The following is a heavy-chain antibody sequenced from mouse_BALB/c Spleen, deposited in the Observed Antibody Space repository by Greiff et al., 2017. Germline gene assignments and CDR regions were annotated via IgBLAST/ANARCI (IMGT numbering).Heavy chain of an antibody. J-gene: IGHJ3*01. CDR1: GYSITSDYA. V-gene: IGHV3-2*02. CDR3: ARQERGFAY. CDR2: ISYSGST. Sequence: EVKLQESGPGLVKPSQSLSLTCTVTGYSITSDYAWNWIRQFPGNKLEWMGYISYSGSTSYNPSLKSRISITRDTSKNQFFLQLNSVTNEDTATYYCARQERGFAYWGQGTLVTVSA.